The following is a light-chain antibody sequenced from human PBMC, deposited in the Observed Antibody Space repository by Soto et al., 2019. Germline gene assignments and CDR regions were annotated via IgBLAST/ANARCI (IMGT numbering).Light chain of an antibody. CDR3: NSYTSNNFVI. CDR2: DVS. Sequence: QSVLTQPASVSGSPGQSITISCTGSSSDIGDYNYVSWYKQHPGKAPKLMIYDVSNRPSGVSNRFSGSKSGNTASLTISGLQAEDDDYYYCNSYTSNNFVIFGGGTKLTVL. V-gene: IGLV2-14*03. CDR1: SSDIGDYNY. J-gene: IGLJ2*01.